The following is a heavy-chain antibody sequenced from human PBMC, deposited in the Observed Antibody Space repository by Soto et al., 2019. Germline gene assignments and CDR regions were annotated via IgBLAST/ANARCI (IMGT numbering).Heavy chain of an antibody. CDR1: GASVSGDGSY. V-gene: IGHV4-31*03. CDR3: ARDLGAEQWFFDN. Sequence: QVQLQESGPGLVKPSQTLSLTCLVSGASVSGDGSYCSWIRQHPGKGLEFIGYIHNSGSTYSNPSLENRVALSIDTSKNQFSLRLSSVTAADSAVYFCARDLGAEQWFFDNWGQGILVNVAS. J-gene: IGHJ4*02. D-gene: IGHD6-19*01. CDR2: IHNSGST.